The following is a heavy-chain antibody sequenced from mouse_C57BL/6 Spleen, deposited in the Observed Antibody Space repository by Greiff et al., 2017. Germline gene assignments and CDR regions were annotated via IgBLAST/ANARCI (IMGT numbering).Heavy chain of an antibody. CDR3: AKSYGSSSAWFAY. Sequence: QVQLKESGPGLVQPSQSLSITCTVSGFSLTSYGVHWVRQPPGKGLEWLGVIWSGGSTDYNAAFISRLSISKDNSKSQVFFKMNSLQADDTAIYYCAKSYGSSSAWFAYWGQGTLVTVSA. CDR1: GFSLTSYG. J-gene: IGHJ3*01. V-gene: IGHV2-4*01. D-gene: IGHD1-1*01. CDR2: IWSGGST.